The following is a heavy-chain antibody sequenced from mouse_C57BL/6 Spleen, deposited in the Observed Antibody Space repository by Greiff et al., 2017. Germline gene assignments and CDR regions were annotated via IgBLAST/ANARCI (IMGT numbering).Heavy chain of an antibody. J-gene: IGHJ1*03. CDR2: IYPGDGDT. Sequence: QVQLQESGPELVKPGASVKISCKASGYAFSSSWMNWVKQRPGKGLEWIGRIYPGDGDTNYNGKFKGKATLTADKSSSPAYMQLSSLTSEDSAVFFGGRKDYGSSYWYFDVWGTGTTVTVSS. CDR3: GRKDYGSSYWYFDV. D-gene: IGHD1-1*01. CDR1: GYAFSSSW. V-gene: IGHV1-82*01.